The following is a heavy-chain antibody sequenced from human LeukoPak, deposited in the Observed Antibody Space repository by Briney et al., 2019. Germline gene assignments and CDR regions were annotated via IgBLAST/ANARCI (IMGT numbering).Heavy chain of an antibody. J-gene: IGHJ4*02. D-gene: IGHD2-15*01. CDR1: GGSFSGYY. CDR3: ARALDCSGGSCYSGVFG. Sequence: SETLSLTCAVYGGSFSGYYWSWIRQPPGKGLEWIGEINHSGSTNYNPSLKSRVTISVDKSKNQFSLKLSSVTAADTAVYYCARALDCSGGSCYSGVFGWGQGTLVTVSS. V-gene: IGHV4-34*01. CDR2: INHSGST.